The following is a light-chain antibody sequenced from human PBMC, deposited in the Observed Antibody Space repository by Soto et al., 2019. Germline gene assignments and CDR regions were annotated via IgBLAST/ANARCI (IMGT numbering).Light chain of an antibody. CDR3: QSYDSSSHNYV. CDR1: SSNIGAGYD. Sequence: QAVVTQPPSVSGAPGQRVTISCTGSSSNIGAGYDVHWYQQLPGTAPKLLIYGNSNRPSGVPDRFSGSKSGTSASLAITGLQAEDEADYYCQSYDSSSHNYVFGTGTKLTVL. CDR2: GNS. J-gene: IGLJ1*01. V-gene: IGLV1-40*01.